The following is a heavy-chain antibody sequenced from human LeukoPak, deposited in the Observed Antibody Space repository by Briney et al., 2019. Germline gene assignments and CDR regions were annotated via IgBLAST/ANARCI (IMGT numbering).Heavy chain of an antibody. J-gene: IGHJ4*02. D-gene: IGHD1-20*01. CDR3: ARRRYNWNAIDY. V-gene: IGHV3-11*01. CDR2: ISSSGSAI. Sequence: PGGSLRLSCAASGFTFSDFYMSWIRQAPGKGLEWVSYISSSGSAIYYADSVKGRFTISRDNAKNSLYLQMNSLRAEDTAVYYCARRRYNWNAIDYWGQGTLVTVSS. CDR1: GFTFSDFY.